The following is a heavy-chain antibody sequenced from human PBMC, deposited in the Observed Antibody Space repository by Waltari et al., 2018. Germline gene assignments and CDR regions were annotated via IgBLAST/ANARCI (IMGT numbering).Heavy chain of an antibody. CDR2: INPNSGGT. Sequence: QVQLVQSGAEVKKPGASVKVSCKASGYTFTGYYMHWVRQAPGQGLEWMGWINPNSGGTNYAQKFQGWVTMTRDTSISTAYMELSRLRSDDTAVYYCARTKDIIVSMGDGWFDHWGQGTLVTVSS. CDR1: GYTFTGYY. J-gene: IGHJ5*02. CDR3: ARTKDIIVSMGDGWFDH. V-gene: IGHV1-2*04. D-gene: IGHD2-2*01.